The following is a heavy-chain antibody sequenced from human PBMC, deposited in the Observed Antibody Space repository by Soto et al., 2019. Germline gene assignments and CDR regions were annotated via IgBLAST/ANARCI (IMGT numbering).Heavy chain of an antibody. D-gene: IGHD3-3*01. CDR1: GFTFSSYG. CDR3: AKDRGSGYYDYYYYGMDV. V-gene: IGHV3-30*18. J-gene: IGHJ6*02. Sequence: PGGSLRLSCAASGFTFSSYGMHWVRQAPGKGPEWVAVISYDGSNKYYADSVKGRFTISRDNSKNTLYLQMNSLRAEDTAVYYCAKDRGSGYYDYYYYGMDVWGQGTTVTVSS. CDR2: ISYDGSNK.